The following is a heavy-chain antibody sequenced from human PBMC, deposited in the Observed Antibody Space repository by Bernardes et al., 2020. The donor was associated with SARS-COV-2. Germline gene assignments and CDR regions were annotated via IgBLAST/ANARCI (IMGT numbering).Heavy chain of an antibody. Sequence: GSVRLSCPASGFTFSSYTMNWVRQAPGTGLEWISSISTSSSYISYSDSVRGRFTIPRDNAKNSVSLQMNSLRAEDTAGYYCARVDFSNLYYFDYWGQGTPVTVSS. J-gene: IGHJ4*02. CDR3: ARVDFSNLYYFDY. D-gene: IGHD4-4*01. CDR2: ISTSSSYI. CDR1: GFTFSSYT. V-gene: IGHV3-21*06.